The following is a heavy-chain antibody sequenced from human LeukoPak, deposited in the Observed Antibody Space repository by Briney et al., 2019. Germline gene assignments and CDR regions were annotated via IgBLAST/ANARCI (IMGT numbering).Heavy chain of an antibody. CDR1: GFTFNSYW. J-gene: IGHJ4*02. D-gene: IGHD7-27*01. CDR3: ARHSPLWGY. V-gene: IGHV3-7*04. Sequence: GGSLRLPCAASGFTFNSYWMTWVRQAPGKGLEWVASVKQDGSEKYYVDSVKGRFTISRDNAKSSLYLQMNSLRAEDTALYYCARHSPLWGYWGQGTLVTVSS. CDR2: VKQDGSEK.